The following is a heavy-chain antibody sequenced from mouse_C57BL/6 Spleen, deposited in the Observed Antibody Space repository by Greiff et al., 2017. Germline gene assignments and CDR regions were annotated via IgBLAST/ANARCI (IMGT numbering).Heavy chain of an antibody. Sequence: EVKLQESGAELVKPGASVKLSCTASGFNIKDYYMHWVKQRTEQGLEWIGRIDPEDGETKYAPKFQGKATITADTSSNTADLQLSSLTSEDTAVYYCARGDYDYDDDAGYYAMDYWGQGTSVTVSS. V-gene: IGHV14-2*01. CDR3: ARGDYDYDDDAGYYAMDY. J-gene: IGHJ4*01. CDR1: GFNIKDYY. D-gene: IGHD2-4*01. CDR2: IDPEDGET.